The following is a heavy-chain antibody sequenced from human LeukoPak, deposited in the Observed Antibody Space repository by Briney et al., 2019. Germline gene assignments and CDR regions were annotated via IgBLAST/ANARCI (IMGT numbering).Heavy chain of an antibody. CDR3: AKGGSGQGSFDP. V-gene: IGHV6-1*01. J-gene: IGHJ5*02. CDR2: TYYRSKWYN. CDR1: GDSVSSNGAA. Sequence: SQTLSLTCPISGDSVSSNGAAWNWIRQSPSRGLEWLGRTYYRSKWYNDYAVSVKSRITINPDTSNNQFSLQLNSVTPEDTAVYYCAKGGSGQGSFDPWGQGTLVTVSS. D-gene: IGHD2-15*01.